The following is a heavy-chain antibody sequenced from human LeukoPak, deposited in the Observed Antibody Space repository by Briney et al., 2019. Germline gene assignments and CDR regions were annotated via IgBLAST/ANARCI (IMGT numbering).Heavy chain of an antibody. J-gene: IGHJ5*02. CDR3: AREMTIAAAWFDP. CDR1: GGSISSSSYY. D-gene: IGHD6-13*01. CDR2: IYYSGST. Sequence: SETLSLTCTVSGGSISSSSYYWGWIRQPPGKGLEWIGSIYYSGSTYYNPSLKSRVTISVDTSKNQFSLKLSSVTAADTAVYYCAREMTIAAAWFDPWGQGTLVTVSS. V-gene: IGHV4-39*02.